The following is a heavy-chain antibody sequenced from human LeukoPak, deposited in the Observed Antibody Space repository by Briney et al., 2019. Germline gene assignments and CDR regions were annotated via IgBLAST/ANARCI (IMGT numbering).Heavy chain of an antibody. CDR3: AREGSRYSSSLDY. CDR2: IYYNGDT. CDR1: GDSITGYS. V-gene: IGHV4-59*01. J-gene: IGHJ4*02. D-gene: IGHD6-13*01. Sequence: SETLSLTCSVSGDSITGYSWSWIRQTPGKGLEWIGYIYYNGDTHYNPSLNSRLSMSVDTPNKQFSLNLRSVTAADTAVYYCAREGSRYSSSLDYWGQGTLVTVSS.